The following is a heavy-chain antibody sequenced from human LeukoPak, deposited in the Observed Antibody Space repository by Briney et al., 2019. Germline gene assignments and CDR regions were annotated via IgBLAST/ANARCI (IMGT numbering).Heavy chain of an antibody. CDR2: IIPIFGTA. CDR1: GGTFSSYA. CDR3: ASLFTMVRGVFDY. V-gene: IGHV1-69*05. D-gene: IGHD3-10*01. J-gene: IGHJ4*02. Sequence: SVKVSCKASGGTFSSYAISWVRQAPGQGLEWMGRIIPIFGTANYAQKFQGRVTVTTDESTGTAYMELSSLRSEDTAVYYCASLFTMVRGVFDYWGQGTLVTVSS.